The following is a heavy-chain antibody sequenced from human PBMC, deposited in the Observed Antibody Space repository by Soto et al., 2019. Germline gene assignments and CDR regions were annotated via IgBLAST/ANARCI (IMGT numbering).Heavy chain of an antibody. CDR2: ISSSSSTI. J-gene: IGHJ6*02. V-gene: IGHV3-48*02. CDR1: GFSFSSYS. D-gene: IGHD3-3*01. CDR3: AKDQGFYYYGMDV. Sequence: GGSLRLSCAASGFSFSSYSMNWVRQAPGKGLEWVSYISSSSSTIYYADAVKGRFTISRDNAKKSLYLQMNSLRDEDTAIYYCAKDQGFYYYGMDVWGQGTTVTVSS.